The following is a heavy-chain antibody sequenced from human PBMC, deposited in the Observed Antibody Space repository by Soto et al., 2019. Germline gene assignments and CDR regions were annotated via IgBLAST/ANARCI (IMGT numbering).Heavy chain of an antibody. CDR1: GGSFSGYY. CDR2: INYSART. CDR3: ARDYRPTYYYDSGGYYPPTYFDS. D-gene: IGHD3-22*01. Sequence: SETLSLTCAVYGGSFSGYYWCWIRQPPGKGLEWIGEINYSARTNYNPSLQSRVTMSVDTSKNLFSLRLSSVTAADTAVYFCARDYRPTYYYDSGGYYPPTYFDSWGQGALVTVSS. V-gene: IGHV4-34*01. J-gene: IGHJ4*02.